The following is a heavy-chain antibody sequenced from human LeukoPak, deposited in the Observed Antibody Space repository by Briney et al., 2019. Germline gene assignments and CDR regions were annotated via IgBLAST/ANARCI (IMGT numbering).Heavy chain of an antibody. CDR1: GVPIISYY. Sequence: SETLSLTCTVSGVPIISYYWSWIRQPAGKGLEWIGRIYTSGSTNYNPSLKSRVTMSVDTSKNQFSLKLSSVTAADTAVYYCARDFYYGSGDYMDVWGKGTTVTISS. CDR3: ARDFYYGSGDYMDV. D-gene: IGHD3-10*01. J-gene: IGHJ6*03. V-gene: IGHV4-4*07. CDR2: IYTSGST.